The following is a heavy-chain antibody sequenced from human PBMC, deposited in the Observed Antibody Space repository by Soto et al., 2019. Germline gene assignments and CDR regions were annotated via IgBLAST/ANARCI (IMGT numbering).Heavy chain of an antibody. D-gene: IGHD6-25*01. CDR3: ARGGSGWPFDF. V-gene: IGHV4-59*02. CDR1: GDYVSGYY. CDR2: IYYTGAT. Sequence: SETLSLTFTVSGDYVSGYYWSLIRQPPTKGLEWIGYIYYTGATRYNPSLKSRVTISVDTSQNQFSLKLSSVTAADTAVYYCARGGSGWPFDFWRQGTLVTVSS. J-gene: IGHJ4*02.